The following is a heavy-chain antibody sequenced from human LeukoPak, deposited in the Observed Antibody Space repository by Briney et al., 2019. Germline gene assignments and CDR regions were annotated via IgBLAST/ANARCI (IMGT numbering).Heavy chain of an antibody. CDR1: GGTFSSYA. Sequence: SVKVSCKASGGTFSSYAISWVRQAPGQGLEWMGGIIPIFGTANYAQKFQGRVTITADKSTSTAYMELSSVTAADTAVYFCARDWGVEARPGYMDVWGKGTTVTVSS. D-gene: IGHD6-6*01. V-gene: IGHV1-69*06. J-gene: IGHJ6*03. CDR2: IIPIFGTA. CDR3: ARDWGVEARPGYMDV.